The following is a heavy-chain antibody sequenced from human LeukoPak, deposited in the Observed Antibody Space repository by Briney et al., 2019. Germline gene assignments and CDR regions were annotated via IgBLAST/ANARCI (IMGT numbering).Heavy chain of an antibody. Sequence: SETLSLTCTVSGDSINNYYWSWIRQPPGKGLEWIGYIYYSGTTNYNPSLKSRVTISVDTSKNQFSLKLNSVTAADTAVYYCARVFQDAPDYYYYYYMDVWAKGPRSPSP. CDR2: IYYSGTT. V-gene: IGHV4-59*01. J-gene: IGHJ6*03. CDR1: GDSINNYY. CDR3: ARVFQDAPDYYYYYYMDV.